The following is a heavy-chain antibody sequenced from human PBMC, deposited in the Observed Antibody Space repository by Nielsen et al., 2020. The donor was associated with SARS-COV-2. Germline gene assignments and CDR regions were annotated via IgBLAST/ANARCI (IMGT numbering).Heavy chain of an antibody. CDR3: ARDWSRAFDV. Sequence: GESLKISCAASGFTFSRYWMHWVRQAPGKGLVWFSRINSDGTYTTYADSVKGRFTISRDNAKNTLDLQISSLRADDTAVYYCARDWSRAFDVWGQGTMVTVSS. CDR1: GFTFSRYW. V-gene: IGHV3-74*01. CDR2: INSDGTYT. J-gene: IGHJ3*01.